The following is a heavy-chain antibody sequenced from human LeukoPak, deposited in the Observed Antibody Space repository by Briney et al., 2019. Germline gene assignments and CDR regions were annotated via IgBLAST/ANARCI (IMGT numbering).Heavy chain of an antibody. CDR3: ARTYYYDSSGYPNWFDP. CDR1: GYTFTGYY. Sequence: ASVKVSCKASGYTFTGYYMHWVRQAPGQGLEWMGWINPNSGGTNYAQKFQGRVTMTRDTSISTAYMELSRLRSDDTAVYYCARTYYYDSSGYPNWFDPWGQGTLVTVPS. D-gene: IGHD3-22*01. CDR2: INPNSGGT. V-gene: IGHV1-2*02. J-gene: IGHJ5*02.